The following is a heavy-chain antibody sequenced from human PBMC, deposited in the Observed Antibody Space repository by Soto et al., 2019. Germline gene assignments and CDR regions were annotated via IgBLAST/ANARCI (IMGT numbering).Heavy chain of an antibody. Sequence: GGSLRLSCAASGFTFDDYTMHWVRQAPGKGLEWVSLISWDGGSTYYADSVKGRFTISRDNSKNSLYLQMNSLRTEDTALYYCAKDTGDLLHGSGHPSYGMDVWGQGTTVTVSS. J-gene: IGHJ6*02. CDR2: ISWDGGST. CDR3: AKDTGDLLHGSGHPSYGMDV. V-gene: IGHV3-43*01. D-gene: IGHD3-10*01. CDR1: GFTFDDYT.